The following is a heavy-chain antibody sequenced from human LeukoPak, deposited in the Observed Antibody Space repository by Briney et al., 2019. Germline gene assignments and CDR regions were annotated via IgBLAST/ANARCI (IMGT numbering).Heavy chain of an antibody. CDR2: IYHSGST. D-gene: IGHD1-20*01. V-gene: IGHV4-30-2*01. CDR3: ARDQWVTGPDY. Sequence: PSETLSLTCTVSGGSISSGGYYWSWIRQPPGKGLEWIGYIYHSGSTYYNPSLKSRVTISVDRSKNQFSLKLSSVTAADTAVYYCARDQWVTGPDYWGQGTLVTVSS. CDR1: GGSISSGGYY. J-gene: IGHJ4*02.